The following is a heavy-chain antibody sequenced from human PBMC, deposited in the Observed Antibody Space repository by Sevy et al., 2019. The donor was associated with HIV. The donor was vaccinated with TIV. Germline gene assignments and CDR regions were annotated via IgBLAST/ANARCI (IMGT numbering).Heavy chain of an antibody. CDR3: ARHGAVQLAFGMDV. CDR1: GGSVSSGRYY. V-gene: IGHV4-61*03. CDR2: FYDSGRT. Sequence: SETLSLTCTVSGGSVSSGRYYWSWIRQPPGKGLEWIGYFYDSGRTKYNPSLKSRVTIAVDMSKNLFSLKLTSVTAADAAEYYCARHGAVQLAFGMDVWGQGTRVTVSS. J-gene: IGHJ6*02. D-gene: IGHD1-1*01.